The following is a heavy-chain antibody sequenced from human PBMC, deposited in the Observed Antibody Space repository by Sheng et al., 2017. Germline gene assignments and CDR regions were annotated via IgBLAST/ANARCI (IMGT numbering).Heavy chain of an antibody. J-gene: IGHJ4*02. D-gene: IGHD3-10*01. CDR1: GFTVSGNH. CDR2: IHTNGNT. Sequence: VQLVESGGGVVQPGSSLRLSCAASGFTVSGNHMSWVRQAPGKGLEWVSLIHTNGNTYYTDSVKGRFTISRDSSKNTLYLQMNSLRAEDTAVYYCARDHEGRPFDDWGQGTLVTVSS. V-gene: IGHV3-53*01. CDR3: ARDHEGRPFDD.